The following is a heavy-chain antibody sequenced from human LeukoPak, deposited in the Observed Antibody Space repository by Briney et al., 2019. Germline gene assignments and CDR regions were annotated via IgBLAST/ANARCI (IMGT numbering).Heavy chain of an antibody. CDR2: IDPNSGAT. V-gene: IGHV1-2*02. CDR1: EYTFTGYY. J-gene: IGHJ1*01. D-gene: IGHD3-22*01. CDR3: AREDLYYYDSSGSEYFQH. Sequence: ASVKVSCKASEYTFTGYYMHWVRQAPGQGLEWMGWIDPNSGATDYAQNFQGRVTLTRDTSISTAYMELSRLRSDDTAVYYCAREDLYYYDSSGSEYFQHWGQGTLVTVSS.